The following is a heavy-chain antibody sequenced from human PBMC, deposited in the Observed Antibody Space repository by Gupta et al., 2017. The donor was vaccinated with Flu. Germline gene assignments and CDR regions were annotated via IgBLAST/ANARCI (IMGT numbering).Heavy chain of an antibody. CDR3: ARAADPGTIDY. V-gene: IGHV4-59*11. CDR2: SFNSGES. Sequence: GPGLVKPSETLSLTCAVSGLSTRDHLWTWIRQPPGKGLEWIGYSFNSGESNYNPSLRSRVTISMDTSTSRFSLDLTSVTPADTAVYFCARAADPGTIDYWGQGIMVIVSS. CDR1: GLSTRDHL. J-gene: IGHJ4*02.